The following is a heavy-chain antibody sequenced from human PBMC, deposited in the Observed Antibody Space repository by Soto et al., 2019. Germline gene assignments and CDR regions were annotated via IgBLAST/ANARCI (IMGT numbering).Heavy chain of an antibody. V-gene: IGHV3-23*01. CDR1: GFTFSTSS. D-gene: IGHD3-10*01. CDR3: ARDHKTSNYNSGSYRYNGMDI. J-gene: IGHJ6*02. Sequence: PGGSLRLSCAASGFTFSTSSVGWARQAPGKGLEWVSMIGHKRGNSYYADSVKGRFTISRDNSRNILFLQMNSLRAEDTAEYYCARDHKTSNYNSGSYRYNGMDIWGQGTTVTVSS. CDR2: IGHKRGNS.